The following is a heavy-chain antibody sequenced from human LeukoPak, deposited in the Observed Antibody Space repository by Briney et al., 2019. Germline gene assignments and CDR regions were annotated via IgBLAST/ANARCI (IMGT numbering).Heavy chain of an antibody. J-gene: IGHJ4*02. V-gene: IGHV1-2*06. D-gene: IGHD6-13*01. CDR3: ARDYSSSWYVY. Sequence: ASVKVSCKASGYTFTDYYMHWVRQAPGQGLDWMGRINPYSGGTNYAQKFQGRVTMIRGKSISPAYIELSRLKSDDTAVYYWARDYSSSWYVYWGQGTLGTVSS. CDR1: GYTFTDYY. CDR2: INPYSGGT.